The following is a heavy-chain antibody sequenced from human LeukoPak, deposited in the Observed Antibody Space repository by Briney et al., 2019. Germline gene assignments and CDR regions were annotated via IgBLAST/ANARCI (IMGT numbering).Heavy chain of an antibody. J-gene: IGHJ4*02. V-gene: IGHV3-21*01. CDR1: GFAFSSYS. CDR3: ARDLGVVPALGY. D-gene: IGHD2-2*01. CDR2: ISSSSSYI. Sequence: GGSLRLSCAASGFAFSSYSMNWVRQAPGKGLEWVSSISSSSSYIYYADSVKGRFTISRDNAKNSLYLQMNSLRAEDTAVYYCARDLGVVPALGYWGQGTLVTVSS.